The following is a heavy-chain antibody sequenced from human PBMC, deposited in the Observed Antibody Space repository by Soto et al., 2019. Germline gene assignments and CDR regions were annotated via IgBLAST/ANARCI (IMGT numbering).Heavy chain of an antibody. Sequence: LSLTCTVSGGSISSSSYYWGWIRQPPGKGLEWIGSIYYSGSTYYNPSLKSRVTISVDTSKNQFSLKLSSVTAADTAVYYCARRIAAAPYYFDYWGQGTLVTVSS. CDR1: GGSISSSSYY. CDR3: ARRIAAAPYYFDY. V-gene: IGHV4-39*01. D-gene: IGHD6-13*01. CDR2: IYYSGST. J-gene: IGHJ4*02.